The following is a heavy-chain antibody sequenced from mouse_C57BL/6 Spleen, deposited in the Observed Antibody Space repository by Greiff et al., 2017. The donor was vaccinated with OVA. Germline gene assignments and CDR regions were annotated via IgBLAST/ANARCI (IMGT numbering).Heavy chain of an antibody. CDR1: GYTFTSYW. V-gene: IGHV1-74*01. D-gene: IGHD2-3*01. CDR3: AIKPDGYYWFAY. Sequence: QVQLQQPGAELVKPGASVKVSCKASGYTFTSYWMHWVKQRPGQGLEWIGRIHPSDSDTNYNQKFKGKATLTVDKSSSTAYMQLSSLTSEDAAVYYCAIKPDGYYWFAYWGQGTLVTVSA. CDR2: IHPSDSDT. J-gene: IGHJ3*01.